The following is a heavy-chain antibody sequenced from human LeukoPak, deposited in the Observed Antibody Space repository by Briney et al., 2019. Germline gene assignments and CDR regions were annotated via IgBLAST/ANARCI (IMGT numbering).Heavy chain of an antibody. CDR2: ISGSGGST. CDR3: AKGVEYSGSSEFDY. J-gene: IGHJ4*02. D-gene: IGHD1-26*01. Sequence: GGSLRLSCAASGFTFSSCAMSWVRQAPGKGLEWVSAISGSGGSTYYADSVKGRFTISRDNSKNTLYLQMNSLRAEDTAVYYCAKGVEYSGSSEFDYWGQGTLVTVSS. V-gene: IGHV3-23*01. CDR1: GFTFSSCA.